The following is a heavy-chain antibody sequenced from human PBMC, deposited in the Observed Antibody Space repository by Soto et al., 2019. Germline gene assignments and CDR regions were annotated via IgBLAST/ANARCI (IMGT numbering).Heavy chain of an antibody. CDR3: RRSRITLFGVFIINWFDP. Sequence: SETLSLTCTVSGGSISSYYWSWIRQPAGKGLEWIGRIYTSGSTNYNPSLKSGVTMSVDTSKNQFSLKLSSVTAADTAVYYCRRSRITLFGVFIINWFDPWGQRTQVTVSS. D-gene: IGHD3-3*01. CDR1: GGSISSYY. V-gene: IGHV4-4*07. CDR2: IYTSGST. J-gene: IGHJ5*01.